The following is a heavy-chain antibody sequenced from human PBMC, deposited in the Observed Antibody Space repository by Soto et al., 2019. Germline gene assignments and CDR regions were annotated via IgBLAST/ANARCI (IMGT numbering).Heavy chain of an antibody. Sequence: GGSLRLSCAASGFTFSSSWMNWFRQAPGKGLEWVAGIKEDGSEKYYVDFVKGRFTISRDNVENSLYLQMNSLRGEDTAVYFCARDRGYSCFDYWGLGTLVTVSS. CDR3: ARDRGYSCFDY. V-gene: IGHV3-7*01. CDR2: IKEDGSEK. D-gene: IGHD5-18*01. CDR1: GFTFSSSW. J-gene: IGHJ4*02.